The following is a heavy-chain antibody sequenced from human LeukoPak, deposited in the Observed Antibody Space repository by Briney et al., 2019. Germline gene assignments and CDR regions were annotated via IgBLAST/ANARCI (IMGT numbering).Heavy chain of an antibody. Sequence: ASVKVSCKASGGTFSSYAISWVRQAPGQGLEWMGWINPNSGDTNYAPKFQGRVTMTRDTSISTAYMELSRLRSDDTAVYYCARDSDPTYYFDSGPYHAYWGQGTLVTVSS. CDR3: ARDSDPTYYFDSGPYHAY. V-gene: IGHV1-2*02. D-gene: IGHD3-10*01. J-gene: IGHJ4*02. CDR1: GGTFSSYA. CDR2: INPNSGDT.